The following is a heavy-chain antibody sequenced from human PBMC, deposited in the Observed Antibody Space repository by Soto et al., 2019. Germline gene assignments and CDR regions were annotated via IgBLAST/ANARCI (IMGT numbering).Heavy chain of an antibody. CDR2: IYYSGST. J-gene: IGHJ5*02. CDR3: ARGRIVGATFDP. V-gene: IGHV4-31*03. CDR1: GGSISSGGYY. Sequence: PSETLSLTCTVPGGSISSGGYYWSWIRQHPGKGLEWIGYIYYSGSTYYNPSLKSRVTISVDTSKNQFSLKLSSVTAADTAVYYCARGRIVGATFDPWGQGTLVTVSS. D-gene: IGHD1-26*01.